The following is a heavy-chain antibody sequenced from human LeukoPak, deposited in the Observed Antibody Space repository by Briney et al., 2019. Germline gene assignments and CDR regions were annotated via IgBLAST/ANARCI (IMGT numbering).Heavy chain of an antibody. V-gene: IGHV1-2*02. J-gene: IGHJ4*02. Sequence: ASVKVSCKTSGYTFTGYYMHWVRQAPGQGLEWMGWINPNSGGTNYAQKFQGRVTMTTDTSTSTAYMELRSLRSDDTAVYYCARTYGSGSDGFDYWGQGTLVTVSS. CDR1: GYTFTGYY. D-gene: IGHD3-10*01. CDR3: ARTYGSGSDGFDY. CDR2: INPNSGGT.